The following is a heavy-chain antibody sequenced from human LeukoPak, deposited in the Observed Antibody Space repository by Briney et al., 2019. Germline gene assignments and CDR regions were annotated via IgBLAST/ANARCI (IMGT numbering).Heavy chain of an antibody. CDR2: ISGSGGST. D-gene: IGHD2-2*01. CDR1: GFPFSSYA. V-gene: IGHV3-23*01. CDR3: AKDLLSSSTSCCP. J-gene: IGHJ5*02. Sequence: GGSLKLSCAASGFPFSSYAMSWVRQAPGKGLEWVSAISGSGGSTYYADSVKGRFTISRDNSKNTLYLQMNSLRAEDTAIYYCAKDLLSSSTSCCPWGQGTLVTVSS.